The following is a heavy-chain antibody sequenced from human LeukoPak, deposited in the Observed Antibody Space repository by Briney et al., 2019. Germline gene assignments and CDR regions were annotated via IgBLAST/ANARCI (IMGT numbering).Heavy chain of an antibody. J-gene: IGHJ4*02. Sequence: SETLSFTCTVSGGSISSSSHYWGCIRQPPEKRLEWIGSIHHSGITYYIPSLKSRVTISVDTSKNQFSLKLNTLTASDTAVYYCARHLDYYGSGSYLGFWGQGTLVTVSS. CDR2: IHHSGIT. V-gene: IGHV4-39*01. CDR1: GGSISSSSHY. CDR3: ARHLDYYGSGSYLGF. D-gene: IGHD3-10*01.